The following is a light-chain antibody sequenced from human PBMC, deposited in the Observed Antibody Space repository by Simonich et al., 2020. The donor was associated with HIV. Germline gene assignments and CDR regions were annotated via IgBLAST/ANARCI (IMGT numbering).Light chain of an antibody. CDR1: QSVLLSSNSTNY. V-gene: IGKV4-1*01. J-gene: IGKJ4*01. CDR3: QQYYSSPLT. CDR2: GAS. Sequence: DIVMTQSPDSLAVSLGERATRNYKSNQSVLLSSNSTNYLAWYQQKPGQPPKQRIYGASTREAGVPERFSGSGSGTDFTLTISSLQAEDVAVYYCQQYYSSPLTFGGGTKVEIK.